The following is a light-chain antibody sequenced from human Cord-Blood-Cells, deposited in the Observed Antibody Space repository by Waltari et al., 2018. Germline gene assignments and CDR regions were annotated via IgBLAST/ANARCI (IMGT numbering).Light chain of an antibody. J-gene: IGKJ5*01. V-gene: IGKV1-39*01. Sequence: DIQMTPSPSSLSESVGDRVTLPCRASQSISSYLNWYQQKPGKAPKLLIYAASSLQSGVPSRFSGSGAGTDFTLTISSLQPEDFATYYCQQSYSTPITFGQGTRLEIK. CDR1: QSISSY. CDR3: QQSYSTPIT. CDR2: AAS.